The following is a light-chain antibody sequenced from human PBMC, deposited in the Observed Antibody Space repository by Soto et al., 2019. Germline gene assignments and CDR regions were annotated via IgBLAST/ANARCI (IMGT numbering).Light chain of an antibody. J-gene: IGLJ1*01. V-gene: IGLV2-23*02. CDR2: EVT. CDR1: SSDVGSYNL. CDR3: CSYARGSSYV. Sequence: QSVLTQPASVSGSPGQSITISCTGTSSDVGSYNLVSWYQQYPGKAPKLMIYEVTQRPSGVSNRFSGSKSGNTASVTISGLQAEDEADYYCCSYARGSSYVIGTGTKVTVL.